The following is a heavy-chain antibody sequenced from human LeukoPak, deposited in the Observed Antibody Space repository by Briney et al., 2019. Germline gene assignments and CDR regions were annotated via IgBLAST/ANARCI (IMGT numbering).Heavy chain of an antibody. D-gene: IGHD7-27*01. V-gene: IGHV4-31*03. CDR2: IYYSGST. Sequence: SETLSLTCTVSGGSISSGGYYWSWIRQHPGKGLEWIGYIYYSGSTYYNPSLKSRVTISVDTSKNQFSLKLSSVTAADTAVYYCARDKPGISDYWGQGTLVTVSS. CDR1: GGSISSGGYY. J-gene: IGHJ4*02. CDR3: ARDKPGISDY.